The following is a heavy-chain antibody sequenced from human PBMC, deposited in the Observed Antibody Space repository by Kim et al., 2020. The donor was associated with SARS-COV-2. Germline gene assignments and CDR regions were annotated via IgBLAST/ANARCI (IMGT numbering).Heavy chain of an antibody. D-gene: IGHD3-22*01. V-gene: IGHV3-23*01. J-gene: IGHJ6*02. Sequence: GGSLRLSCAASGFTFSSYAMSWVRQAPGKGLEWVSAISGSGGSTYYADSVKGRFTISRDNSKNTLYLQMNSLRAEDTAVHYCAKASGTYYYDSSGYYYANYYYYGMDVWGQGTTVTVSS. CDR2: ISGSGGST. CDR1: GFTFSSYA. CDR3: AKASGTYYYDSSGYYYANYYYYGMDV.